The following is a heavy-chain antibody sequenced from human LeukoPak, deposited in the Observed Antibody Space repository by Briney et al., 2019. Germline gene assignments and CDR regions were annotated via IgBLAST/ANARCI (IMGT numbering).Heavy chain of an antibody. J-gene: IGHJ4*02. CDR3: ARVGLFYDSSGFSY. Sequence: PPETLSLTCAVYGGSFSGYYWSWIRQPPGKGLEWIGEINHSGSTNYNPSLKSRVTISVDTSKNQFSLKLSSVTAADTAVYYCARVGLFYDSSGFSYWGQGTLVTVSS. V-gene: IGHV4-34*01. D-gene: IGHD3-22*01. CDR2: INHSGST. CDR1: GGSFSGYY.